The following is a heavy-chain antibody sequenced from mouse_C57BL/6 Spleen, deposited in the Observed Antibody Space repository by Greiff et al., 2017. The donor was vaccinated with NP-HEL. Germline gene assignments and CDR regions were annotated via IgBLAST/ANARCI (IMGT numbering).Heavy chain of an antibody. V-gene: IGHV1-64*01. J-gene: IGHJ4*01. CDR1: GYTFTSYW. CDR2: IHPNSGST. CDR3: ARSSGYPYYAMDY. Sequence: QVQLQQPGAELVKPGASVKLSCKASGYTFTSYWMHWVKQRPGQGLEWIGMIHPNSGSTNYNEKFKSKATLTVDKSSSTAYMQLSSLTSEDSAVYYCARSSGYPYYAMDYWGQGTSVTVSS. D-gene: IGHD2-2*01.